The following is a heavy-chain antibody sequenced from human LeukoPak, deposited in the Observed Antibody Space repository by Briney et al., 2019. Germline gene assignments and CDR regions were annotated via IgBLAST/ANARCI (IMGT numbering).Heavy chain of an antibody. Sequence: GGFLRLSCAASGFTFSSYSMNWIRQAPGKGLEWVSLISWDGTSTYYADSVKGRFTISRDNSKNSLYLQMNSLRTEDTALYYCAKGMYYRLAGALDWGQGTLVTVSS. J-gene: IGHJ4*02. CDR3: AKGMYYRLAGALD. CDR2: ISWDGTST. D-gene: IGHD3-10*01. V-gene: IGHV3-43*01. CDR1: GFTFSSYS.